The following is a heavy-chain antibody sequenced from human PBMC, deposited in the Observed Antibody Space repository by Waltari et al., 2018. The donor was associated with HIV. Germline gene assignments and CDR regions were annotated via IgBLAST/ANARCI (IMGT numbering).Heavy chain of an antibody. CDR2: IIPIFGTA. D-gene: IGHD2-2*01. Sequence: QVQLVQSGAEVKKPGSSVKVSCKASGGTFSSYAISWVRQAPGQGLEWMGGIIPIFGTANYAQKFQGRVTITADESTSTAYMELSSLRSEDTAVYYCAREDIVVVPAATPGGYFDYWGQGTLVTVSS. V-gene: IGHV1-69*01. CDR3: AREDIVVVPAATPGGYFDY. CDR1: GGTFSSYA. J-gene: IGHJ4*02.